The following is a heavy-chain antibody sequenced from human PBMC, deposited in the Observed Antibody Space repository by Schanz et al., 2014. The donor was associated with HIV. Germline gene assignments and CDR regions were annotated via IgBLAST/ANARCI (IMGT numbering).Heavy chain of an antibody. Sequence: EQLQESGPGLVKPSQTLSLTCTVSGGSISSEGSFWSWIRQRPGRGLECIGYIPYRGSTYYNPSLKSRISISVDTSKNQYSRKLSSVTAADTAVYYCARGMGLLWFDDLRGPFDYWGQGTLVTVSS. CDR1: GGSISSEGSF. D-gene: IGHD3-10*01. CDR3: ARGMGLLWFDDLRGPFDY. J-gene: IGHJ4*02. CDR2: IPYRGST. V-gene: IGHV4-31*03.